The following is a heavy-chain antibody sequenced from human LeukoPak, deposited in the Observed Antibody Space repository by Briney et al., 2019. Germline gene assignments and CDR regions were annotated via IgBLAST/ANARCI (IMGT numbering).Heavy chain of an antibody. V-gene: IGHV4-34*01. D-gene: IGHD3-10*01. Sequence: ETLSLTCAVYGGSFSGYYWSWIRQPPGKGLEWIGEINHSGSTNYNPSLKSRVTISVDTSKNQFSLKLSSVTAADTAVYYCARRVPGYYGMDVWGQGTTVTVSS. CDR2: INHSGST. J-gene: IGHJ6*02. CDR3: ARRVPGYYGMDV. CDR1: GGSFSGYY.